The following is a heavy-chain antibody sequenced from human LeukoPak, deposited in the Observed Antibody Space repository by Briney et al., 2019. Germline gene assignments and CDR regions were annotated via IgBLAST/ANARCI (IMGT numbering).Heavy chain of an antibody. J-gene: IGHJ4*02. D-gene: IGHD5-18*01. Sequence: GGSLRLSCAASGFTFSTYAMHWVRQAPGKGLQWVAVISYDGSNKYYAESVKGRITISRDNSKNTLYLQMNSLRAEGTAIYYCATLADTFTRDYWGQGTLVTVSS. V-gene: IGHV3-30-3*01. CDR2: ISYDGSNK. CDR1: GFTFSTYA. CDR3: ATLADTFTRDY.